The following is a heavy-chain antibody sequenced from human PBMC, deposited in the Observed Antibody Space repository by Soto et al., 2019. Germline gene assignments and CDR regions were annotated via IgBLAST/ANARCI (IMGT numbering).Heavy chain of an antibody. CDR3: ARVLGFGELFAFFDY. CDR1: GFTFSSYS. D-gene: IGHD3-10*01. J-gene: IGHJ4*02. V-gene: IGHV3-48*01. Sequence: EVQLVESGGGLVQPGGSLRLSCAASGFTFSSYSMNWVRQAPGKGLEWVSYISSSSSTIYYADSVKGRFTISRDNAKNSLYLQMNSLRAEDTAVYYCARVLGFGELFAFFDYWGQGTLVTVSS. CDR2: ISSSSSTI.